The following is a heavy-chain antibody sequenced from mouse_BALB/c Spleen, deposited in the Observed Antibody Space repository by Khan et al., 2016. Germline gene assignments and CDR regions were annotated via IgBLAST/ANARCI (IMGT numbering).Heavy chain of an antibody. CDR2: IRYSGSI. Sequence: EVQLQESGPGLVKPSQSLSLTCTVTGFSITSDHAWNWIRQFPGKKLEWLGYIRYSGSISYNPSLQGRISITRDTSKNQFFLQLNSVATEHTATYYGARWSRRNGMDYWGQGTSVTVSS. J-gene: IGHJ4*01. V-gene: IGHV3-2*02. CDR1: GFSITSDHA. CDR3: ARWSRRNGMDY.